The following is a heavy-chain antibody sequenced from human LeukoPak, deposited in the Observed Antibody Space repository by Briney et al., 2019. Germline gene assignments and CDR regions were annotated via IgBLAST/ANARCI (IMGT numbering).Heavy chain of an antibody. V-gene: IGHV4-34*01. CDR3: ARIVRGGSGSYYYYYYYMDV. Sequence: PSEALSLTCAVYGGSFSDFYWSWIRQPPGKGLEWIGEINHSGSTNYNPSLKSRVTISVDTSKNKFSLKLSSVTAADTAVYYCARIVRGGSGSYYYYYYYMDVWGKGTTVTVSS. CDR1: GGSFSDFY. D-gene: IGHD3-10*01. CDR2: INHSGST. J-gene: IGHJ6*03.